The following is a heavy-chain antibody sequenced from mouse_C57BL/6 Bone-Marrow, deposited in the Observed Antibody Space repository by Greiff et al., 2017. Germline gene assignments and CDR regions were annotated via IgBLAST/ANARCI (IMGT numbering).Heavy chain of an antibody. CDR2: IGPENGDT. CDR1: GFNIKDDY. Sequence: VQLQQSGAELVRPGASVKLSCTASGFNIKDDYMHWVKQRPEQGLEWIGWIGPENGDTEYASKVPGKATITADTSSNTAYLQLSILTSEDTAVYYCPGLLLFAYWGQGTLVTVSA. J-gene: IGHJ3*01. V-gene: IGHV14-4*01. CDR3: PGLLLFAY. D-gene: IGHD2-3*01.